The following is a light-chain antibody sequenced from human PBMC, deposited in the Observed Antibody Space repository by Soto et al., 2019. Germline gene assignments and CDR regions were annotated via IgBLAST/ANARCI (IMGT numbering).Light chain of an antibody. V-gene: IGKV3-20*01. CDR3: QQYATSARLT. CDR2: GAS. J-gene: IGKJ3*01. CDR1: QSVSGNY. Sequence: EIVLTQSPGTLSWSPGERATLSCRASQSVSGNYLAWFQQKPGQAPRLLIYGASSRANGIPDRFSGSGSGTDFTITINGLETEDFAVYYCQQYATSARLTFGPGTKVDI.